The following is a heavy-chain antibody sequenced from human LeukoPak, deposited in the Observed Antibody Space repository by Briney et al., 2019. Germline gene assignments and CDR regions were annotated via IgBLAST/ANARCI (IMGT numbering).Heavy chain of an antibody. CDR2: INPNSGGT. V-gene: IGHV1-2*04. CDR3: AIRYSYGRDGMDV. D-gene: IGHD5-18*01. Sequence: ASVKVSCKASGYTFTGYYMHWVRQAPGQGLEWMGWINPNSGGTNYAQKSQGWVTMTRDTSISTAYMELSRLRSDDTAVYYCAIRYSYGRDGMDVWGQGTTVTVSS. J-gene: IGHJ6*02. CDR1: GYTFTGYY.